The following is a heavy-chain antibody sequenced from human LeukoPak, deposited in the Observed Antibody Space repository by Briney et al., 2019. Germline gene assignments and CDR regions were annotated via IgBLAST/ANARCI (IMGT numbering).Heavy chain of an antibody. V-gene: IGHV1-2*02. CDR3: ARIGPVAAAGTTTRDY. CDR2: INPNSGGT. CDR1: GYTFTGYY. D-gene: IGHD6-13*01. J-gene: IGHJ4*02. Sequence: EASVKVSCKASGYTFTGYYMHWVRQAPGQGLEWMGWINPNSGGTNYAQKFQGRVTMTRDTSISTAYMELSRLRSDDTAVYYCARIGPVAAAGTTTRDYWGQGTLVTVSS.